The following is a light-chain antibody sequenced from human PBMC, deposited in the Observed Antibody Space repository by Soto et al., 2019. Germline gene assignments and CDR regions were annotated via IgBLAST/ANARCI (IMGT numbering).Light chain of an antibody. Sequence: EKEMTHSPATLSVSLWEIATLSCRASQSVSSNLAWYHHKPGQAPRLLIYGASTRATGIPARFSGSGSGTEFTLTISSLQPEDFAVYYCQHYNSYSGTFGQGTKVDIK. J-gene: IGKJ1*01. CDR2: GAS. CDR1: QSVSSN. V-gene: IGKV3-15*01. CDR3: QHYNSYSGT.